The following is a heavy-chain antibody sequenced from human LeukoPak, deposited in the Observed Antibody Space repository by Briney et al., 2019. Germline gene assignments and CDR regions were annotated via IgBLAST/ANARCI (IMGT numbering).Heavy chain of an antibody. CDR1: GGTFSSYA. Sequence: SVKVSCKASGGTFSSYAISWVRQAPGQGLEWMGRIIPILGIASYAQKFPGRITITADESTSTAYMELSSRRSEDTALYDCAREEYSGYDFNWFDPWGQGTLVTVSS. CDR2: IIPILGIA. CDR3: AREEYSGYDFNWFDP. V-gene: IGHV1-69*04. D-gene: IGHD5-12*01. J-gene: IGHJ5*02.